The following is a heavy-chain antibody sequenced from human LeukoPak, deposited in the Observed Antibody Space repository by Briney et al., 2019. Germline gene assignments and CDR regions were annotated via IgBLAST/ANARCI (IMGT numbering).Heavy chain of an antibody. CDR3: ARADLYSSSWGRTNEYYDYYLDV. D-gene: IGHD6-13*01. Sequence: ASVKVSCKASGYTFTSYGINWVRQATGQGLEWRGGRNRNSGNTGYAQKFQGRSTMTRNTSISTAYMELSSLRSDDAAVSYCARADLYSSSWGRTNEYYDYYLDVWGKGTTVTISS. V-gene: IGHV1-8*01. CDR2: RNRNSGNT. J-gene: IGHJ6*03. CDR1: GYTFTSYG.